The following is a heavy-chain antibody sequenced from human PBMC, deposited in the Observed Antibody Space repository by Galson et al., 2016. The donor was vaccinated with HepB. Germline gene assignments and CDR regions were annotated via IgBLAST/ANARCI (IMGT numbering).Heavy chain of an antibody. D-gene: IGHD1-14*01. Sequence: SLRLSCAASGFSFDDYGMTWVRQAPGKGLEWVSSISDGGLPHYADSVKVRFTISRDNYRKSVYLQMNSLRPEDTAMYYCAKPPADRRWGLLPGDYWGQGILVTVSS. CDR1: GFSFDDYG. CDR3: AKPPADRRWGLLPGDY. J-gene: IGHJ4*02. CDR2: ISDGGLP. V-gene: IGHV3-23*01.